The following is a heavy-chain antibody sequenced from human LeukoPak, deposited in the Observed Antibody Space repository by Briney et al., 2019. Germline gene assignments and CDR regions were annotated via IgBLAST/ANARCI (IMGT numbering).Heavy chain of an antibody. CDR1: GFTFSSYG. J-gene: IGHJ6*03. CDR3: ARSEGWVGGYYYMDV. CDR2: ISGSGGST. V-gene: IGHV3-23*01. Sequence: PGGSLRLSCAASGFTFSSYGMSWVRQAPGKGLEWVSAISGSGGSTYYADSVKGRFTISRDNAKNLLYLQMNSLRVEDTAVYYCARSEGWVGGYYYMDVWGKGTTVTISS. D-gene: IGHD1-26*01.